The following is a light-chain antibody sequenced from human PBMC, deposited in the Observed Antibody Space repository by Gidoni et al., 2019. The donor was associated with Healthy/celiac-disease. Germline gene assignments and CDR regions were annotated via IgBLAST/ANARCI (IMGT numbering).Light chain of an antibody. V-gene: IGKV1-39*01. CDR2: AAY. J-gene: IGKJ1*01. Sequence: DIQMTQSPSSLSASVGDRVTITCRASQSISSYFNWYQQKPGEAPKLLIYAAYSLQSGVPSRFSGSGSGTDFTLTISRLQPEDFATYYCQQSYSTPSWTFGQXTKVEIK. CDR1: QSISSY. CDR3: QQSYSTPSWT.